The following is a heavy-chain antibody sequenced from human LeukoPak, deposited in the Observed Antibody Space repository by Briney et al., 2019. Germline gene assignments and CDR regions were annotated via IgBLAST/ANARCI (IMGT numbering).Heavy chain of an antibody. CDR1: GFTFTNYW. Sequence: GGSLRLSCAASGFTFTNYWMSWVRQAPGKGLELVSNIKQDRSEKYYVDSVKGRFTISRDNAKNSQYLQMNRLRAEDTAVYYCARLREIPVFGVVTKSTSFFDYWGQETLVTVSS. V-gene: IGHV3-7*01. J-gene: IGHJ4*02. CDR3: ARLREIPVFGVVTKSTSFFDY. CDR2: IKQDRSEK. D-gene: IGHD3-3*01.